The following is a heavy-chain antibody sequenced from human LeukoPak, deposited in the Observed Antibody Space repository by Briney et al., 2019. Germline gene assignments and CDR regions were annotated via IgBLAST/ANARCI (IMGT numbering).Heavy chain of an antibody. CDR1: GDSVSSKSTA. V-gene: IGHV6-1*01. CDR3: ARDPVGGSTIFDY. D-gene: IGHD1-26*01. CDR2: TYYRSKWYY. Sequence: SQTLSLTCAISGDSVSSKSTAWNWIRQSPSRGLEWLGRTYYRSKWYYDYAVAVKSRISINPDTSKNQFSLQLSSVTPEDTAVYYCARDPVGGSTIFDYWGQGTLVTVSS. J-gene: IGHJ4*02.